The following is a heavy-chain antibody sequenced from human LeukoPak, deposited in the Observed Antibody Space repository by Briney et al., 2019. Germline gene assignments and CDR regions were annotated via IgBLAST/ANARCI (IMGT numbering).Heavy chain of an antibody. D-gene: IGHD1-26*01. V-gene: IGHV3-74*01. CDR3: ARGMSGTLKDY. Sequence: GGSLRLSCAASGFTFSSYWMHWVRQAPGKGPVWVSRITSDGSSTNYADSVKDRFIISRGNAQNTLFLQMTSLTADDTAVYYCARGMSGTLKDYWGQGTLVTVSA. J-gene: IGHJ4*02. CDR1: GFTFSSYW. CDR2: ITSDGSST.